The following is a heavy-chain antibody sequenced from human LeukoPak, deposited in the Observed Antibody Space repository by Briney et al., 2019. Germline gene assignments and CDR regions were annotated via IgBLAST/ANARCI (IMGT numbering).Heavy chain of an antibody. Sequence: GASVKVSCKASGYTFTSYGISWVRQAPGQGLEWMGWISAYNGNTNYAQKLQGRVTMTTDTSTSTAYMELRSLRSDDTAVYYCARDGDAERPIVGATSDFDYWGQGTLVTVSS. D-gene: IGHD1-26*01. CDR3: ARDGDAERPIVGATSDFDY. J-gene: IGHJ4*02. V-gene: IGHV1-18*01. CDR1: GYTFTSYG. CDR2: ISAYNGNT.